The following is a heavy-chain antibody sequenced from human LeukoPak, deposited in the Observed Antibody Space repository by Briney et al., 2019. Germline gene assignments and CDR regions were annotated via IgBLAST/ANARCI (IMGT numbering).Heavy chain of an antibody. D-gene: IGHD2-2*01. CDR1: GYSISSGYY. J-gene: IGHJ4*02. CDR2: IYTSGST. V-gene: IGHV4-38-2*02. Sequence: SETLSLTCTVSGYSISSGYYWGWIRQPPGKGLEWIGRIYTSGSTNYNPSLKSRVTISVDTSKNQFSLKLSSVTAADTAVYYCARERCSGTSCYDGDFDYWGQGTLVTVSS. CDR3: ARERCSGTSCYDGDFDY.